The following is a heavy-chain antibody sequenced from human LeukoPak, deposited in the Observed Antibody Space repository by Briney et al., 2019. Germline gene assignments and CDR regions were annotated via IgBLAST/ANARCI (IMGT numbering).Heavy chain of an antibody. CDR2: FDPEDGET. CDR1: GYTLTELS. V-gene: IGHV1-24*01. Sequence: ASVTVPCTVSGYTLTELSMHWVRQAPGKGLEWMGRFDPEDGETIYAQKFQGRVTMTEDTSTDTAYMDLSSLRSEDTAMYYCATVVAVATFDYWGQGTLVTVSS. D-gene: IGHD6-19*01. J-gene: IGHJ4*02. CDR3: ATVVAVATFDY.